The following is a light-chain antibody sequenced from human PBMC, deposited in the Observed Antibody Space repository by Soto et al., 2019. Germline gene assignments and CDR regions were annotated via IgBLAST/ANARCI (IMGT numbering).Light chain of an antibody. CDR2: EVS. Sequence: QSALTQSASVSGSPGQSITISCIGTSSDVGGYDYVSWYRQYPGKAPKVMIYEVSNRPSGVSSRFSGSKSGNTASLTISGLQAEDEADYYCSSYTSSNTGVFGGGTKLTVL. V-gene: IGLV2-14*01. CDR1: SSDVGGYDY. CDR3: SSYTSSNTGV. J-gene: IGLJ3*02.